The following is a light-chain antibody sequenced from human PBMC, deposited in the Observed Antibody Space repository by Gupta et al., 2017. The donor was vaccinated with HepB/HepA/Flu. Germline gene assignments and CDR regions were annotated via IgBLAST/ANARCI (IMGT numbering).Light chain of an antibody. Sequence: DIQMTQSPSSLSASVGDRVTITCQASKDISNYLNWYQQKPGKAPKLLIYDASKVETGVTSRFSGSGEGKDFTFTSSSRQNEASENYYSQQYDNGGTFGGGTKVEIK. CDR1: KDISNY. CDR2: DAS. CDR3: QQYDNGGT. J-gene: IGKJ4*01. V-gene: IGKV1-33*01.